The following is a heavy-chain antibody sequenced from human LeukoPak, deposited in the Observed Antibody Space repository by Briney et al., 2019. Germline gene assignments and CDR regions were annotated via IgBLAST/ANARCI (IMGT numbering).Heavy chain of an antibody. CDR2: IIPILGIA. CDR1: GGTFSSYA. Sequence: SVKVSCKASGGTFSSYAISWVRQAPGQGLEWMGRIIPILGIANYAQKFQGRVTITADKSTSTAYMELSSLRSEDTAVYYCARDAYYHDSSGYPHGMDVWGQGTTVTVSS. CDR3: ARDAYYHDSSGYPHGMDV. D-gene: IGHD3-22*01. J-gene: IGHJ6*02. V-gene: IGHV1-69*04.